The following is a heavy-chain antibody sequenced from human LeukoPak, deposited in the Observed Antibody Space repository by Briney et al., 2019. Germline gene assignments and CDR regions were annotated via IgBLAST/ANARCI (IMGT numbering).Heavy chain of an antibody. Sequence: GGSLRLSCAASGFTFSSYEMNWVRQAPGKGLEWVSYISSSGSTIYCADSVKGRFTISRDNAKNSLYLQMNSLRAEDTAVYYCARESQPGNAFDIWGQGTMVTVSS. CDR1: GFTFSSYE. V-gene: IGHV3-48*03. D-gene: IGHD1-14*01. CDR3: ARESQPGNAFDI. CDR2: ISSSGSTI. J-gene: IGHJ3*02.